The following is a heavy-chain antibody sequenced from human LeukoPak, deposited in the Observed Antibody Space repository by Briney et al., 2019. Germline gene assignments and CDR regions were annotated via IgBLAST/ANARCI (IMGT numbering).Heavy chain of an antibody. D-gene: IGHD3-16*01. CDR2: NYPIGDT. V-gene: IGHV4-4*07. CDR3: ARDLTARGSFDY. J-gene: IGHJ4*02. CDR1: LDSMTDYY. Sequence: TSETLSLTCNVSLDSMTDYYWSWIRQPAGKRLEWIGRNYPIGDTIYNPSLKSRVTMSVDMSKNHLSLKLTSVTAADAAVYYCARDLTARGSFDYWGQGILVSVSS.